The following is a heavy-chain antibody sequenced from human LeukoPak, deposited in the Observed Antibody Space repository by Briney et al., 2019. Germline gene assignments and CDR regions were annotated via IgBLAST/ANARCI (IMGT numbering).Heavy chain of an antibody. Sequence: PGRSLRLSCAASGFTFSNYGIHWVRQAPGKGLEWVAVISYDGSNKYYADSVKGRFTISKDNSKNTLYLQMNSLRAEDTAVYYCASPRYWGQGTLVTVSS. CDR2: ISYDGSNK. J-gene: IGHJ4*02. V-gene: IGHV3-30*03. CDR3: ASPRY. CDR1: GFTFSNYG.